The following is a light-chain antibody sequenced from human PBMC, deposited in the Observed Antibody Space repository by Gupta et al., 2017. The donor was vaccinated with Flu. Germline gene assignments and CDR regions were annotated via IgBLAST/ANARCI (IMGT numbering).Light chain of an antibody. CDR2: KAS. V-gene: IGKV1-5*03. CDR3: QQQNNFPIT. J-gene: IGKJ4*01. Sequence: PATLSASVGDRVTFCRRAGQIRSGWVTGDKRKPGQAPKSLILKASSLETGVPTRFSGSGYGTDFTLTISNLEPEDAASYYCQQQNNFPITFGRGTKVEIK. CDR1: QIRSGW.